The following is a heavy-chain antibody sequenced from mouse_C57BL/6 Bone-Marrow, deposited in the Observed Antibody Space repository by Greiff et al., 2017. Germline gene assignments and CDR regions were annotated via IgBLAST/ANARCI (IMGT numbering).Heavy chain of an antibody. CDR3: TDGYYDY. D-gene: IGHD2-3*01. V-gene: IGHV14-4*01. J-gene: IGHJ2*01. CDR1: GFNIKDAY. Sequence: VQLQQSGAELVRPGASVKLSCTASGFNIKDAYMHWVKQRPEQGLEWIGWIDPENGDTEYASKFQGKATITADTSSNTAYLQLSSLTSEDTAVYYCTDGYYDYWGQGTTLTVSS. CDR2: IDPENGDT.